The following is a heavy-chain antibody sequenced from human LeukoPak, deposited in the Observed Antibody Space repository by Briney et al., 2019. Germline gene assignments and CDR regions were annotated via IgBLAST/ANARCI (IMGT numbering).Heavy chain of an antibody. CDR3: ARDPYDSSGYFDY. V-gene: IGHV3-30*04. Sequence: PGRSLRLSCAASGFTFSSYAMHWVRQAPGKGLEWVAVISYGGSNKYYADSVKGRFTISRDNSKNTLYLQMNSLRAEDTAVYYCARDPYDSSGYFDYWGQGTLVTVSS. J-gene: IGHJ4*02. D-gene: IGHD3-22*01. CDR2: ISYGGSNK. CDR1: GFTFSSYA.